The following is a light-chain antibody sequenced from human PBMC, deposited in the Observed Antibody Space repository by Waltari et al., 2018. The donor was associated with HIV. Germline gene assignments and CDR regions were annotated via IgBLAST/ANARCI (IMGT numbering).Light chain of an antibody. J-gene: IGLJ3*02. V-gene: IGLV1-51*01. CDR3: GTWDTSLGAGV. Sequence: QSVLTQPPSVSAAPGQKVTISCSGSSSKFGNDFVSCYQHLPGAAPKLLIYDNDKRPSGISDRFSGSKSGTSATLGITGLQTGDEADYYCGTWDTSLGAGVFGGGTKLTVL. CDR2: DND. CDR1: SSKFGNDF.